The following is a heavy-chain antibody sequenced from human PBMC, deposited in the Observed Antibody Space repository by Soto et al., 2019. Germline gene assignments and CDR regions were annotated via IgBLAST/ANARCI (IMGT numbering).Heavy chain of an antibody. CDR3: AKDRDGAAAGPTKFYGMDV. Sequence: GGSLRLSCAASGFTFSSYAMSWVRQAPGKGLEWVSVISGSGDSTYYADSVRGRFTISRDNSKNTLYLQMNSLRAEDMAVYYCAKDRDGAAAGPTKFYGMDVWGQGTTVPVSS. D-gene: IGHD6-13*01. CDR1: GFTFSSYA. V-gene: IGHV3-23*01. CDR2: ISGSGDST. J-gene: IGHJ6*02.